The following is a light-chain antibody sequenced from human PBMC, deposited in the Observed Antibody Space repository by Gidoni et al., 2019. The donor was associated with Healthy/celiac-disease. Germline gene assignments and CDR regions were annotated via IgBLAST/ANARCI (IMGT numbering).Light chain of an antibody. CDR3: QQYYSTPPT. J-gene: IGKJ2*01. Sequence: DFVMTQSLDSLAVSLGERATIHCKSSQSVLYSSNNKNYLAWYQQKPGQPPKLLISWASTRESGVPDRFSGSGSGTDFTLTISSLQAEDVAVYYCQQYYSTPPTFGQXTKLEIK. CDR2: WAS. V-gene: IGKV4-1*01. CDR1: QSVLYSSNNKNY.